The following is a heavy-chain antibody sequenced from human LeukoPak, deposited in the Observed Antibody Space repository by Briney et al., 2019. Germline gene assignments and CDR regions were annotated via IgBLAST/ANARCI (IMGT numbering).Heavy chain of an antibody. CDR1: GGTFSSYA. V-gene: IGHV1-69*05. D-gene: IGHD3-16*02. CDR3: ARDEDWPDYRYYFDY. CDR2: IIPIFGTA. Sequence: SVKVSCKASGGTFSSYAISWVRQAPGQGLEWMGGIIPIFGTANYAQKFQGRVTITTDESTSTAYMELRSLRSDDTAVYYCARDEDWPDYRYYFDYWGQGTLVTVSS. J-gene: IGHJ4*02.